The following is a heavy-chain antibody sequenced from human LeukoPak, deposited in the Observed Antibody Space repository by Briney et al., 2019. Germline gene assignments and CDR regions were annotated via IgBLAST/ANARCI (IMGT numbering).Heavy chain of an antibody. J-gene: IGHJ4*02. CDR2: ISGSGGST. CDR3: AKRRSSGVPAFEY. Sequence: GGSLRLSCAASGFTVSSNYMSWVRQAPGKGLEWVSAISGSGGSTYYADSVKGRFTISRDNSKNTLYLQMNSLRAEDTAVYYCAKRRSSGVPAFEYWGQGTLVTVSS. CDR1: GFTVSSNY. D-gene: IGHD3-10*01. V-gene: IGHV3-23*01.